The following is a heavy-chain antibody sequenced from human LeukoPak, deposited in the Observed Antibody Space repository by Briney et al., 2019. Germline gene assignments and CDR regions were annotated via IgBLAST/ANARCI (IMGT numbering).Heavy chain of an antibody. V-gene: IGHV4-30-4*07. D-gene: IGHD3-10*01. CDR2: ISYSGST. CDR1: GGSIGSGGYS. CDR3: ARVGYFASGNFYNDRGGFDY. Sequence: PSQTLSLTCAVSGGSIGSGGYSWSWIRQPPGKGLEWIGYISYSGSTNYNPSLRSRVTISVDTSKNQFSLKLSSVTAADTAVYYCARVGYFASGNFYNDRGGFDYWGQGTLVTVSS. J-gene: IGHJ4*02.